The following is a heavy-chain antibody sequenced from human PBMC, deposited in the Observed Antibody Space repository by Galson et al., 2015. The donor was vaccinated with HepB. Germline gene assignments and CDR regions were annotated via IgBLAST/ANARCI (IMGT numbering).Heavy chain of an antibody. Sequence: SLRLSCAASGFTFSSYWMSWVRQAPGKGLEWVANIKQDGSEKYYVDSVKGRFTISRDNAKNSLYLQMNSLRAEDTAVYYCARDSSSGWYSFRRHDAFDIWGQGTMVTVSS. CDR2: IKQDGSEK. V-gene: IGHV3-7*01. D-gene: IGHD6-19*01. J-gene: IGHJ3*02. CDR3: ARDSSSGWYSFRRHDAFDI. CDR1: GFTFSSYW.